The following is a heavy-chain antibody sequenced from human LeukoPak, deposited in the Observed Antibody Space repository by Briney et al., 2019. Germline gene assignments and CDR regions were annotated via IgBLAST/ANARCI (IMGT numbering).Heavy chain of an antibody. CDR1: GGSFSGYY. CDR3: ARGGKEELVPFDY. Sequence: SETLSLTCAVSGGSFSGYYWSWIRQPPGKGLEWIGEINHSGSTNYNPPLKSRVTISVDTSKNQFSLKLSSVTAADTAVYYCARGGKEELVPFDYWGQGTLVTVSS. V-gene: IGHV4-34*01. D-gene: IGHD6-6*01. CDR2: INHSGST. J-gene: IGHJ4*02.